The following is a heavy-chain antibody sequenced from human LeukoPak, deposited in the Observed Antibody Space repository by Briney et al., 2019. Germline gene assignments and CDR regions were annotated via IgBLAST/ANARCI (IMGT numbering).Heavy chain of an antibody. CDR2: TRYDGSYK. V-gene: IGHV3-30*02. D-gene: IGHD6-6*01. J-gene: IGHJ1*01. CDR1: GFTFSSYG. Sequence: PGGSLRLSCAASGFTFSSYGMHWVRQAPGKGLEWVAFTRYDGSYKYYADSVKGRFTISRDNSKKTLYLQMNSLRPEDTAVYYCAKDRAAVEYSTSTIYFQHWGQGTLVTVSS. CDR3: AKDRAAVEYSTSTIYFQH.